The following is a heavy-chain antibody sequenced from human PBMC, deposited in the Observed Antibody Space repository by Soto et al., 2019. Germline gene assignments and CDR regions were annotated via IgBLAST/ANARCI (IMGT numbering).Heavy chain of an antibody. CDR1: GYTFTSSG. J-gene: IGHJ3*02. CDR3: ARDHIVVVPAARAHDAFDI. CDR2: ISAYNGNT. D-gene: IGHD2-2*01. V-gene: IGHV1-18*01. Sequence: ASVKVSCKASGYTFTSSGISWVRQAPGQGLEWMGWISAYNGNTNYAQKLQGRVTMTTDTSTSTAYMEPRSLRSDDTAVYYCARDHIVVVPAARAHDAFDIWGQGTMVTVSS.